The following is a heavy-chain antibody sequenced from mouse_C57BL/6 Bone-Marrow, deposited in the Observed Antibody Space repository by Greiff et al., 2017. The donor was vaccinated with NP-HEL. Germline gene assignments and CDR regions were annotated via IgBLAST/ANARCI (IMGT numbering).Heavy chain of an antibody. Sequence: VQLQQSGAELARPGASVKLSCKASGYTFTSYGISWVKQRPGQGLEWIGEIYPRSGNTYYNEKFKGKATLTADKSSSTAYMELRSLTSEDSAVYFCARLGGYAWFAYWGQGTLVTVSA. D-gene: IGHD2-2*01. CDR2: IYPRSGNT. J-gene: IGHJ3*01. CDR3: ARLGGYAWFAY. V-gene: IGHV1-81*01. CDR1: GYTFTSYG.